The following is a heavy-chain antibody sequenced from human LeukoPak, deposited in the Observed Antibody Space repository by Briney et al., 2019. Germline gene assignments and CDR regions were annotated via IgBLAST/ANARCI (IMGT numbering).Heavy chain of an antibody. CDR3: ASIHDSSGLHAFDI. J-gene: IGHJ3*02. Sequence: GRSLRLSCAASGFTFSSYGMHWVHQAPGKGLEWVAVIWYDGSNKYYADSVKGRFTISRDNSKNTLYLQMNSLRAEDTAVYYCASIHDSSGLHAFDIWGQGTMVTVSS. CDR2: IWYDGSNK. CDR1: GFTFSSYG. V-gene: IGHV3-33*01. D-gene: IGHD3-22*01.